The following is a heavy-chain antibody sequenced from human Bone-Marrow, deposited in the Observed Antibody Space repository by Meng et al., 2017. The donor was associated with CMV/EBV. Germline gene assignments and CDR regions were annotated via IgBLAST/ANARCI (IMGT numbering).Heavy chain of an antibody. D-gene: IGHD6-19*01. Sequence: ASVKVSCKASGYTFTGYYMHWVRQAPGQGLEWMGWINPNSGGTNYAQKFQGRVTMTRDTSISTAYMELSRLRSDDTAVYYCASEQKGGYSSGWYPDYWGQGTLVTVSS. V-gene: IGHV1-2*02. CDR2: INPNSGGT. J-gene: IGHJ4*02. CDR1: GYTFTGYY. CDR3: ASEQKGGYSSGWYPDY.